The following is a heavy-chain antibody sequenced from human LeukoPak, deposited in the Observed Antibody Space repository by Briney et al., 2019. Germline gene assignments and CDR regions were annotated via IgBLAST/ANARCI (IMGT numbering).Heavy chain of an antibody. V-gene: IGHV3-48*01. CDR1: GFTFSSYS. CDR2: ISSSSTI. J-gene: IGHJ4*02. CDR3: AREALIAVAGTFDY. Sequence: PGGSLRLSCAASGFTFSSYSMNWVRQAPGKGLEWVSYISSSSTIYYADSVKGRFTISRDNAENSLYLQMNRLRAEDTAVYYCAREALIAVAGTFDYWGQGTLVTVSS. D-gene: IGHD6-19*01.